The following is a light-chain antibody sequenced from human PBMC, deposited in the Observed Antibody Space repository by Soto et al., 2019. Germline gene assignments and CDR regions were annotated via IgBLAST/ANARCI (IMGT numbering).Light chain of an antibody. Sequence: ETELTQSPATLSVPQGERATLSCRASQSVGSNLAWYQQKPGQAPRLLIYGASTRATGIPARFSGSGSGTEFTLTISSLQSEDFAVYYCQQYTNWWTFGQGTKVDI. V-gene: IGKV3-15*01. CDR3: QQYTNWWT. CDR1: QSVGSN. J-gene: IGKJ1*01. CDR2: GAS.